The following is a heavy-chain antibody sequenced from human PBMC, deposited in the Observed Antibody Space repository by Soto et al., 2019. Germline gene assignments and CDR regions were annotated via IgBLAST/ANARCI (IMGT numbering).Heavy chain of an antibody. CDR1: GGSFSGYY. V-gene: IGHV4-34*01. D-gene: IGHD1-26*01. CDR2: INHSGST. J-gene: IGHJ4*02. Sequence: SETLSLTCAVYGGSFSGYYWTWIRQPPGKGLEWIGEINHSGSTNYNPSLKSRVTISVDTSKNQFSLRLSSVTAAGTAVYYCARDTRATRRFDYWGQGTLVTVSS. CDR3: ARDTRATRRFDY.